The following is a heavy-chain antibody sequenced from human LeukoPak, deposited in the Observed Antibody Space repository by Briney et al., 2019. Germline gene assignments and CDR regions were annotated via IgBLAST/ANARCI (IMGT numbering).Heavy chain of an antibody. Sequence: GGSLRLSCAASGFTVSNNYMSWVRRAPGKGLQWVSVIYSGGSTYYADSVKGRFTISRDNSKNTLYLQMNSLRAEDTAVYYCASAGTTVTSINYWGQGTLVTVSS. V-gene: IGHV3-53*01. D-gene: IGHD4-17*01. J-gene: IGHJ4*02. CDR3: ASAGTTVTSINY. CDR2: IYSGGST. CDR1: GFTVSNNY.